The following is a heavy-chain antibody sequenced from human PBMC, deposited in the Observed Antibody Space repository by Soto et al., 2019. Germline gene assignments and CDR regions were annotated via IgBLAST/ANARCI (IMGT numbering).Heavy chain of an antibody. J-gene: IGHJ4*02. CDR3: ARRASYSSSWLIFDF. CDR2: IYPGDSDT. D-gene: IGHD6-13*01. CDR1: GYMFSNYW. Sequence: PGESLKISCKGSGYMFSNYWIGWVRQMPGKALEWMGIIYPGDSDTRYSPSFQGQVTISADKSISTAYLQWRSLKSSDTAMYYCARRASYSSSWLIFDFWGQGTPDPVSS. V-gene: IGHV5-51*01.